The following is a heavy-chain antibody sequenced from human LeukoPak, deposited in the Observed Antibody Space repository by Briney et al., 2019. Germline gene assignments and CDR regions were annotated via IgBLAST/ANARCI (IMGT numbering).Heavy chain of an antibody. CDR2: INPNSGGT. V-gene: IGHV1-2*06. CDR3: ARGDILTGYYSVYYYYMDV. CDR1: GYTFIGYY. D-gene: IGHD3-9*01. J-gene: IGHJ6*03. Sequence: ASVKVSCKASGYTFIGYYMHWVRQALGQGLEWMGRINPNSGGTNYAQKLQGRVTMTRDTSISTAYMELSRLRSDDTAVYYCARGDILTGYYSVYYYYMDVWGKGTTVTVSS.